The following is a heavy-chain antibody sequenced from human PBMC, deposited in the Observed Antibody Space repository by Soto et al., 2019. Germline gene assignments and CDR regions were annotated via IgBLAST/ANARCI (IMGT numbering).Heavy chain of an antibody. Sequence: ASVKVSCKASGYTFFNYGITWVRQAPGQGLEWMGWISAYNGNRNYAQKFQGRVTMTTDTSTSTAYMELRTLRSDDTAVYYCARSPIAATESLDYWGQGTLVTVSS. J-gene: IGHJ4*02. D-gene: IGHD6-6*01. CDR1: GYTFFNYG. V-gene: IGHV1-18*01. CDR2: ISAYNGNR. CDR3: ARSPIAATESLDY.